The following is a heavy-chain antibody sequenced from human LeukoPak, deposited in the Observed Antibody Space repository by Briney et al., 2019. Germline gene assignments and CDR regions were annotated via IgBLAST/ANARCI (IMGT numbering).Heavy chain of an antibody. J-gene: IGHJ6*02. CDR1: GFTFSSYG. CDR2: IWYDGSNK. V-gene: IGHV3-30*02. CDR3: AKDSTDYCSSTSCYDGYGMDV. D-gene: IGHD2-2*01. Sequence: GGSLRLSCAASGFTFSSYGMHWVRQAPGKGLEWVAVIWYDGSNKYCADSVKGRFTISRDNSKNTLYLQMNSLRAEDTAVYYCAKDSTDYCSSTSCYDGYGMDVWGQGTTVTVSS.